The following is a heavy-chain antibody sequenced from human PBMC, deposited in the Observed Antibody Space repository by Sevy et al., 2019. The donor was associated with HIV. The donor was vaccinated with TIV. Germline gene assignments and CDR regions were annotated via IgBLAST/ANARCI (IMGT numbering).Heavy chain of an antibody. J-gene: IGHJ6*02. V-gene: IGHV3-23*01. CDR3: AKDAYYYDGSGYSMSQWYYGMDV. CDR2: ISGSGGDT. Sequence: GGSLRLSCAASGFTFRTYAMSWVRQAPGKGLEWVSDISGSGGDTYYADSVKGRFTISGDNSKNTRYLQMSSLRAEDTAVYYCAKDAYYYDGSGYSMSQWYYGMDVWGQGTTVTVSS. CDR1: GFTFRTYA. D-gene: IGHD3-22*01.